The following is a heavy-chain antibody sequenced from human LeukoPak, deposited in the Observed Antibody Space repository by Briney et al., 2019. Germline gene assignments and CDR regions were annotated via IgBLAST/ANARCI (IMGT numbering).Heavy chain of an antibody. D-gene: IGHD2-8*02. CDR3: VRDPTYWSYYFDY. CDR2: VFSTSSYK. Sequence: GGSLRLSCAASGFTFSSYWMSWVRQAPGKGLEWVASVFSTSSYKYYADSVNGRFTISRDNAKDSLYLQMNSLRAEDTAVYYCVRDPTYWSYYFDYWGQGILVTVSS. CDR1: GFTFSSYW. V-gene: IGHV3-21*01. J-gene: IGHJ4*02.